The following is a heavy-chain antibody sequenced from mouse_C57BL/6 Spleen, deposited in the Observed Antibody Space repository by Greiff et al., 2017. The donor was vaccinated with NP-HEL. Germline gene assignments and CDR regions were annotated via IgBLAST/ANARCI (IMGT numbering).Heavy chain of an antibody. CDR1: GYTFTSYW. D-gene: IGHD1-1*01. J-gene: IGHJ4*01. V-gene: IGHV1-5*01. Sequence: VQLKQSGTVLARPGASVKMSCKTSGYTFTSYWMHWVKQRPGQGLEWIGAIYPGNSDTSYNQKFKGKAKLTAVTSASTAYMELSSLTKEDSAVYYCTSQDGLLLRAMEYWGQGTSVTVSS. CDR3: TSQDGLLLRAMEY. CDR2: IYPGNSDT.